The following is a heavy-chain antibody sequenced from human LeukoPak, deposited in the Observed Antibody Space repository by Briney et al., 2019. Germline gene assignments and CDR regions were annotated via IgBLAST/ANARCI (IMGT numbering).Heavy chain of an antibody. D-gene: IGHD2-15*01. J-gene: IGHJ6*02. CDR2: ISSSSSYI. V-gene: IGHV3-21*01. CDR3: ARDPTPRYCSGGSCYTHYGMDV. Sequence: AGGSLRLSCVASGFMFSDYAMSWVRQAPGKGLEWVSSISSSSSYIYYADSVKGRLTISRDNAKNSLYLQMNSLRAEDTAVYYCARDPTPRYCSGGSCYTHYGMDVWGQGTTVTVSS. CDR1: GFMFSDYA.